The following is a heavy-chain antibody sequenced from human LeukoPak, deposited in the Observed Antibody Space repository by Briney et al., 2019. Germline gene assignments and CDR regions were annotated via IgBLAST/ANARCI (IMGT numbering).Heavy chain of an antibody. CDR2: ISGSGGST. Sequence: GGSLRLSRAASGFTFSSYGMSWVRQAPGKGLEGVSAISGSGGSTYYADSVKGRFTIPRDNSKNTLYLQMNSLRAEDTAVYYCAKLTSGWVVAAFDYWGQGTLVSVSS. D-gene: IGHD5-12*01. V-gene: IGHV3-23*01. CDR3: AKLTSGWVVAAFDY. CDR1: GFTFSSYG. J-gene: IGHJ4*02.